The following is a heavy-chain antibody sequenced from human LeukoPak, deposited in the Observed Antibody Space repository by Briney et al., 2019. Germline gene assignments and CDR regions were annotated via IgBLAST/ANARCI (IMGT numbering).Heavy chain of an antibody. V-gene: IGHV3-30*02. CDR3: AKDYYSAGFYPTSLDY. D-gene: IGHD3-10*01. J-gene: IGHJ4*02. CDR2: TRNDGSNQ. CDR1: GFSFSTYG. Sequence: GGSLRLSCAASGFSFSTYGLHWVRQAPGKGLEWVAFTRNDGSNQYYADSVKGRFTISRDNSENTLYLQMNSLRAEDTAVYYCAKDYYSAGFYPTSLDYWSQGTLVTVSS.